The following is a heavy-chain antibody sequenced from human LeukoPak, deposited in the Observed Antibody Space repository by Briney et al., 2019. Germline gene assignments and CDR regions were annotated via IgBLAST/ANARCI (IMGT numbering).Heavy chain of an antibody. Sequence: GGSLRLSCAASGFTFSSYSMNWVRQAPGKGLEWVSSISSSSSYIYYADSVKGRFTISRDNSKNTLYLQMDSLRVEDTAVYFCARDGGRGTYFYYGMDVWGQGTTVTVSS. J-gene: IGHJ6*02. D-gene: IGHD1-26*01. CDR3: ARDGGRGTYFYYGMDV. CDR1: GFTFSSYS. V-gene: IGHV3-21*01. CDR2: ISSSSSYI.